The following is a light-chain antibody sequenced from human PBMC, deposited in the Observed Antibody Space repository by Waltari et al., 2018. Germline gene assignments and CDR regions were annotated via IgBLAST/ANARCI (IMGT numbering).Light chain of an antibody. V-gene: IGKV3-11*01. CDR3: QQRSNWPPLT. J-gene: IGKJ4*01. CDR1: QSVSSY. CDR2: EAS. Sequence: EIVLTQSPATLSLSPGERATISCRASQSVSSYLGWYQQKPGQAPRLLIYEASNRATGIPPRFSGSWSGTDFTLTISSLEPEDFAVYYCQQRSNWPPLTFGGGTKVEIK.